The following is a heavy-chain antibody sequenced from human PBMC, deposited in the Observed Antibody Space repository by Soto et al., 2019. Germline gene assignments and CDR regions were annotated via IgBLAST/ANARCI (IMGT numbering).Heavy chain of an antibody. V-gene: IGHV3-21*01. Sequence: EVQLVESGGGLVKPGGSLRLSCAASGFTFSSYSMNWVRQAPGKGLEWVSSISSSSGYIYYADSVKGRFTISRDNAKNSLYMQMNSLRAEDTAVYYCARVKLGYWIGTRCYHDYWGQGTLVTVSS. CDR3: ARVKLGYWIGTRCYHDY. CDR1: GFTFSSYS. D-gene: IGHD2-2*01. J-gene: IGHJ4*02. CDR2: ISSSSGYI.